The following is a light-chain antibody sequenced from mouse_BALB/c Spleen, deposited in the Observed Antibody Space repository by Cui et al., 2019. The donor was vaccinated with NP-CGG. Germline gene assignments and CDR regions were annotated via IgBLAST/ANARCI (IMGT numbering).Light chain of an antibody. Sequence: QAVLTQESALTTSPGETVTLTCRSGTGAVTTSNYANWVQKKPDHLFTGLIGGTNNRAPGVPARFSGSLIGDKAALTITGAQTEDEAIYFCALWYSNHWVFGGGTKTDCP. CDR2: GTN. V-gene: IGLV1*01. J-gene: IGLJ1*01. CDR3: ALWYSNHWV. CDR1: TGAVTTSNY.